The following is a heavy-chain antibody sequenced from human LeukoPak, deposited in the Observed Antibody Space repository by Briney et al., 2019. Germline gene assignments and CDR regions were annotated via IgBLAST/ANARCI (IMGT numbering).Heavy chain of an antibody. J-gene: IGHJ4*02. CDR3: ARGDVEMATTDFDY. D-gene: IGHD5-24*01. CDR2: ISYDGSNK. Sequence: PGGSLRLSCAASGFTFSSYAMHWVRQAPGKGLEWVAVISYDGSNKYYADSVKGRFTISRDNPKNTLYLQMNSLRAEDTAVYYCARGDVEMATTDFDYWGQGTLVTVSS. CDR1: GFTFSSYA. V-gene: IGHV3-30-3*01.